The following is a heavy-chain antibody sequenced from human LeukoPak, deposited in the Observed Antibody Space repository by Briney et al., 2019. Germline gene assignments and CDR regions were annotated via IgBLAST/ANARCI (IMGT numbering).Heavy chain of an antibody. J-gene: IGHJ5*02. CDR2: LYKTGSS. Sequence: SETLSLTCAVSGGSINNYYWGWIRQPPGKGLEWIGSLYKTGSSYYNPSLKSRVTTSVDTSKNQFSLKLSSVTAADTAVYYCARDMSSGWFDPWGQGTLVTVSS. D-gene: IGHD6-25*01. CDR1: GGSINNYY. CDR3: ARDMSSGWFDP. V-gene: IGHV4-39*02.